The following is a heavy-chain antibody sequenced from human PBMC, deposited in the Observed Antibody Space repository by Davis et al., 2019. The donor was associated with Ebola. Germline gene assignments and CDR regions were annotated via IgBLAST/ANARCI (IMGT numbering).Heavy chain of an antibody. CDR2: IYYSGTT. CDR3: ARGGTHSPHFDL. Sequence: PSETLSLTCSVSGGSISSSYWSWIRQPPGKGLEWVGYIYYSGTTNYNPSLKSRVTISVDTSKNQFSLKLSSVTAADTAVYFCARGGTHSPHFDLWGQGTLVTVSS. J-gene: IGHJ4*02. V-gene: IGHV4-59*01. CDR1: GGSISSSY. D-gene: IGHD1-26*01.